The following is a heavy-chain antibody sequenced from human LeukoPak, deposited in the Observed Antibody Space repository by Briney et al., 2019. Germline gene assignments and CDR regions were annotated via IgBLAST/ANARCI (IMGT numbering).Heavy chain of an antibody. D-gene: IGHD3-3*01. Sequence: SVKVSCKASGGTFSSYAISWVRQAPGQGLEWMGGIIPIFGTANYAQKFQGRVTITADESTSTAYMELSSLRSEDTAVYYCARDRAYYEFWSGYYAFDYWGQGTLVTVSS. V-gene: IGHV1-69*13. CDR2: IIPIFGTA. CDR1: GGTFSSYA. J-gene: IGHJ4*02. CDR3: ARDRAYYEFWSGYYAFDY.